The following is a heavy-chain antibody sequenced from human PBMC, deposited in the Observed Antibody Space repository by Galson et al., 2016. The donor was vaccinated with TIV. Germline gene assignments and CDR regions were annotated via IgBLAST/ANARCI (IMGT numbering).Heavy chain of an antibody. CDR3: ARGFYRLGYVGVY. V-gene: IGHV3-21*01. CDR1: GFTLSDYG. J-gene: IGHJ4*02. Sequence: SLRLSCAASGFTLSDYGMNWVRQSPGKGLEWVSAITSSSKFIYNADSVKGRFSISRDNAKNSVYLQMDSLSVEDTAVYYCARGFYRLGYVGVYWGQGALVTVS. CDR2: ITSSSKFI. D-gene: IGHD3-16*01.